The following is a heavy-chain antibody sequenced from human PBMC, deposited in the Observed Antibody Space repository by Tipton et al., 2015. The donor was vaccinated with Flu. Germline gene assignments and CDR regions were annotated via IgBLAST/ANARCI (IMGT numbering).Heavy chain of an antibody. D-gene: IGHD1-1*01. CDR1: GASITNYY. CDR3: ARNKGTGYEDF. CDR2: TSYSGNT. V-gene: IGHV4-59*01. Sequence: TLSLTCTVSGASITNYYWTWIRQPPGKPLEWIGYTSYSGNTNFNPSLRSRVSMSVDASKSQFSLKMTSLSAADTATYFCARNKGTGYEDFWAQGTLVTVSS. J-gene: IGHJ4*02.